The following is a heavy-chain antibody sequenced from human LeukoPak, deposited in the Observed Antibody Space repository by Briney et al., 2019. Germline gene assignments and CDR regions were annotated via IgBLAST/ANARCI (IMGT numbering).Heavy chain of an antibody. V-gene: IGHV3-7*02. J-gene: IGHJ4*02. CDR1: GFTISAYW. CDR3: ALGYYDSSGYYPSSY. CDR2: IKQDGSEK. Sequence: GGSLRLSCAASGFTISAYWMSWVRQAPGKGLEWVANIKQDGSEKYYVDSVKGRFTISRDNAKNSLYLQMNSLRAEDTAVYYCALGYYDSSGYYPSSYWGQGTLVTVSS. D-gene: IGHD3-22*01.